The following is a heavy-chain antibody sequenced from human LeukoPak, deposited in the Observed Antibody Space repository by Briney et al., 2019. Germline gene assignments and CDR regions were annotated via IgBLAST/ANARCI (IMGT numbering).Heavy chain of an antibody. CDR2: IWYDGSDE. CDR1: GFTFSSHG. CDR3: ARDGGYHSSGPFDY. D-gene: IGHD3-22*01. Sequence: PGGSLRLSCAASGFTFSSHGMHWVRQAPGKGLEWVSIIWYDGSDEYYADSVKGRFTISRDNSKNTLYLQMNSLRAEDTAVYYCARDGGYHSSGPFDYWGQGTLDTVSS. V-gene: IGHV3-33*01. J-gene: IGHJ4*02.